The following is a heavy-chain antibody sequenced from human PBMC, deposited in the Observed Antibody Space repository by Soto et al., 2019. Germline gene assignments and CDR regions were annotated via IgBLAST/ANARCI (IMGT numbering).Heavy chain of an antibody. V-gene: IGHV4-61*01. CDR3: ARSSGLWALDY. J-gene: IGHJ4*02. CDR2: IYYSGST. Sequence: SETLSLTCTVSGGSVSSGSYYWSWIRQPPGKGLEWIGYIYYSGSTNYNPSLKSRVTISVDTSKNQFSLKLSSVTAADTAVYYCARSSGLWALDYWGQGTLVTVSS. D-gene: IGHD2-8*02. CDR1: GGSVSSGSYY.